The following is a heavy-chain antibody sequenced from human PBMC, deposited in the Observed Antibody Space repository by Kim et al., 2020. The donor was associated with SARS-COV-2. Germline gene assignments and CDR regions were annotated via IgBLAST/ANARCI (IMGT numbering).Heavy chain of an antibody. J-gene: IGHJ4*02. CDR3: TTDKLAYCGGDCLDY. Sequence: GGSLRLSCAASGFTFSNAWMSWVRQAPGKGLEWVGRIKSKTDGGTTDYAAPVKGRFTISRDDSKNTLYLQMNSLKTEDTAVYYCTTDKLAYCGGDCLDYWGQGTLVTVSS. CDR2: IKSKTDGGTT. V-gene: IGHV3-15*01. D-gene: IGHD2-21*02. CDR1: GFTFSNAW.